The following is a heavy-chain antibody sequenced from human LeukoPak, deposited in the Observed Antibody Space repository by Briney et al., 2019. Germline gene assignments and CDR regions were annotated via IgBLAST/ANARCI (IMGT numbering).Heavy chain of an antibody. J-gene: IGHJ4*02. CDR1: GFTFSSYG. Sequence: GGSLRLSCTASGFTFSSYGMSWVRQAPGKGLEWVSAIGGRDGSTYYADSVKGRFTISRDNSKNTLYVQMNSLRAEDTAVYYCAKGHYYGSGSLDYWGQGTLVTVSS. D-gene: IGHD3-10*01. CDR3: AKGHYYGSGSLDY. CDR2: IGGRDGST. V-gene: IGHV3-23*01.